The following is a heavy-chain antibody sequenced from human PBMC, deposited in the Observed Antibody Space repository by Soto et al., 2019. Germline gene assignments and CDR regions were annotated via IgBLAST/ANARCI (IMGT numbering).Heavy chain of an antibody. CDR2: ITATGDRT. D-gene: IGHD3-22*01. CDR1: GFRFSSYS. V-gene: IGHV3-23*01. Sequence: SWWALRLSIAHSGFRFSSYSMSWVRQTPGKGLEWVAAITATGDRTYYADYVTGRFTISRDNSKKTHYLQMTSLRAEDTAMYYCATMNGYFEYWGQGTPVTVSS. J-gene: IGHJ4*02. CDR3: ATMNGYFEY.